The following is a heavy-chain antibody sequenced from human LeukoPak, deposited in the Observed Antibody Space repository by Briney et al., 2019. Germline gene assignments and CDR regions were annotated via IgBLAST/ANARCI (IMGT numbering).Heavy chain of an antibody. J-gene: IGHJ3*02. D-gene: IGHD3-3*01. CDR3: ARDFSDYDSWSGYPTEDDAFDI. Sequence: ASVKVSCKASGYTFTGYYMHWVRQAPGQGLEWMGWINPNSGGTNYAQKFQGRVTMTRDTSISTAYMELSRPRSDDTAVYYCARDFSDYDSWSGYPTEDDAFDIWGQGTMVTVSS. CDR2: INPNSGGT. V-gene: IGHV1-2*02. CDR1: GYTFTGYY.